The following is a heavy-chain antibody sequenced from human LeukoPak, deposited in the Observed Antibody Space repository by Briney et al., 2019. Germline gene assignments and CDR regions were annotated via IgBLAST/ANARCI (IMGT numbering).Heavy chain of an antibody. V-gene: IGHV1-2*02. CDR2: INPNSGGT. J-gene: IGHJ4*02. D-gene: IGHD2-2*01. CDR1: GYTFTGYY. CDR3: AREPDIVVVPAAKASY. Sequence: ASVKVSCKASGYTFTGYYMHWVRQAPGQGLEWMGWINPNSGGTNYAQKFQGRVTMNRDTSISTAYMELSRLRSDDTAVYYCAREPDIVVVPAAKASYWGQGTLVTVSS.